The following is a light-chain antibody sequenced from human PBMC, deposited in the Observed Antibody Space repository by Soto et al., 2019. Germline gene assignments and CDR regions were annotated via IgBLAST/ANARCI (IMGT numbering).Light chain of an antibody. Sequence: QSALTQSRSVSGSPGQSVTISCTGTSSDVGGYNDVSWYQQHPGEAPKFIIYAVSKRPSGVPDRFSGSKSGNTASLTISGLQAEDEADYYCCSYAGSSTYVFGTGTKLTVL. V-gene: IGLV2-11*01. J-gene: IGLJ1*01. CDR1: SSDVGGYND. CDR2: AVS. CDR3: CSYAGSSTYV.